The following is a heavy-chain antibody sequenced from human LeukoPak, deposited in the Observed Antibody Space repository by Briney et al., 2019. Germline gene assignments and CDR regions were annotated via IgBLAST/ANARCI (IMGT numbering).Heavy chain of an antibody. Sequence: GASLRLSCAASGFTFSSYGLHWVRQAPGKGLEWVALIRSDGSSKNYADSVKGRFTISRDASKNTVYLQMNSLRAEDTAVYSCARWSGDYPSYYLDYWGQGTLVTVSS. CDR3: ARWSGDYPSYYLDY. CDR2: IRSDGSSK. J-gene: IGHJ4*02. CDR1: GFTFSSYG. V-gene: IGHV3-30*02. D-gene: IGHD4-17*01.